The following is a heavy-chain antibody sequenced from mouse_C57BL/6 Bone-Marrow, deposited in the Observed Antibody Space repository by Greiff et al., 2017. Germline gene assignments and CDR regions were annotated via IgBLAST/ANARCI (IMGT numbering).Heavy chain of an antibody. V-gene: IGHV1-81*01. Sequence: VKVVESGAELARPGASVKLSCKASGYTFTSYGISWVKQRTGQGLEWIGEIYPRSGNTYYNEKFKGKATLTADKSSSTAYMELRSLTSEDSAVXFCAREGPYFDYWGQGTTLTVSS. CDR3: AREGPYFDY. J-gene: IGHJ2*01. CDR1: GYTFTSYG. CDR2: IYPRSGNT.